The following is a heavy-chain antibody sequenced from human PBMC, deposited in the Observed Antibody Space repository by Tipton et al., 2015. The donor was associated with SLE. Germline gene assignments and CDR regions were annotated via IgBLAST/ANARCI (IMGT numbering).Heavy chain of an antibody. D-gene: IGHD3-22*01. Sequence: TLSLTCTVAGGSIDGHYWSWFRQPPGKGLEWIGYIYYSGSTDYNPSLKSRVAISTDTSKNQFSLKLRSMTAADTAVYYCARLFNDDYETSGSFDYWGPGTLLTVSP. CDR1: GGSIDGHY. CDR2: IYYSGST. J-gene: IGHJ4*02. V-gene: IGHV4-59*11. CDR3: ARLFNDDYETSGSFDY.